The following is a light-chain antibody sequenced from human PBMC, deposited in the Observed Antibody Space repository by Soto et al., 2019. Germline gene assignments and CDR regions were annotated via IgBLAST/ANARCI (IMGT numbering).Light chain of an antibody. CDR3: QRYRNWPRT. Sequence: IQMSQSPSTLSGNIGDRVTITCRASQTISSWLAWYQQKPGKAPKLLIYKASTLKSGVPSRFSGRGSGTEFTLTISSLQSEDYAVYYCQRYRNWPRTFGQGTKVDI. V-gene: IGKV1-5*03. J-gene: IGKJ1*01. CDR2: KAS. CDR1: QTISSW.